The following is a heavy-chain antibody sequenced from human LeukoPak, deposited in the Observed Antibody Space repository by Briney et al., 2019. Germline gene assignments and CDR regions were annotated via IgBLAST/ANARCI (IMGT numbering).Heavy chain of an antibody. D-gene: IGHD2-2*02. CDR2: INHSGSS. CDR3: AREGYCSGTSCYNFNY. CDR1: GGSFRGYY. V-gene: IGHV4-34*01. Sequence: PSETLSLTCAVYGGSFRGYYWSWIRQPPGKGLEWIGEINHSGSSNYNPSLKSRVTISLDTSKNQFSLNLSSVTAADTAVYYCAREGYCSGTSCYNFNYWGQGTLVTVSS. J-gene: IGHJ4*02.